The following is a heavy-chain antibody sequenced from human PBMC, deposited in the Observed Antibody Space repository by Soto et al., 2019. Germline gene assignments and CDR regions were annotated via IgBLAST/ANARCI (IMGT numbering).Heavy chain of an antibody. D-gene: IGHD3-10*01. CDR3: ATEGRVLWFGELSSKYYYGMDV. CDR2: ISGSGGST. CDR1: GFTFSSYA. V-gene: IGHV3-23*01. J-gene: IGHJ6*02. Sequence: GSLRLSCAASGFTFSSYAMSWVRQAPGKGLEWVSAISGSGGSTYYADSVKGRFTISRDNSKNTLYLQMNSLRAEDTAVYYCATEGRVLWFGELSSKYYYGMDVWGQGTTVTVSS.